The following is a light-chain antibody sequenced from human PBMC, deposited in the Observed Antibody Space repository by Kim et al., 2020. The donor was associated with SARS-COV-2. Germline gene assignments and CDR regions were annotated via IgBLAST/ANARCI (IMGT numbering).Light chain of an antibody. V-gene: IGLV2-14*03. CDR2: DVT. J-gene: IGLJ3*02. CDR3: CSYTVSDTLV. CDR1: SSDIGAYDY. Sequence: GQSITISCTGTSSDIGAYDYVSWYQQHPGTAPKLVIFDVTNRPSGISSRFSVSKSGTTASLTISGLQAEDEANYYCCSYTVSDTLVFGGGTMLTVL.